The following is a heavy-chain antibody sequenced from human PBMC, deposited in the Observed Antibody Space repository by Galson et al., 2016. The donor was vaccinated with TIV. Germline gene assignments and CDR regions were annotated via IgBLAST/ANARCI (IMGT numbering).Heavy chain of an antibody. V-gene: IGHV1-3*01. CDR3: ARDPGYFVY. CDR1: GYTFTHYI. D-gene: IGHD1-1*01. CDR2: INAGNGTT. Sequence: SVKVSCKASGYTFTHYILHWVRQAPGQRLEWMGWINAGNGTTKYSQKFQGRVTITRDTSASTAYMELSSLRSEDTAVYYCARDPGYFVYWGQGTLVTVSS. J-gene: IGHJ4*02.